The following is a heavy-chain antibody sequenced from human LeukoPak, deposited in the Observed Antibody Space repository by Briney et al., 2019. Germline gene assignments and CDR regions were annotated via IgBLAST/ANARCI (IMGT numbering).Heavy chain of an antibody. D-gene: IGHD2-2*01. CDR2: IYTSGST. Sequence: PSETLSLTCTVSGGSISSYYWSWIRQSAGKGLEWIGRIYTSGSTNYNPSLKSRVTISVGKSKNQFSLKLSSVTAADTAVYYCARDQPAGDYFDYWGQGTLVTVSS. CDR1: GGSISSYY. J-gene: IGHJ4*02. V-gene: IGHV4-4*07. CDR3: ARDQPAGDYFDY.